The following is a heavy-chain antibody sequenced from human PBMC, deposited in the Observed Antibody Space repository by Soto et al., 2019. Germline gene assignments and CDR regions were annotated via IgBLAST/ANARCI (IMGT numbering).Heavy chain of an antibody. Sequence: ASVKVSCKASGYTFTGYYMHWVRQATGQGLEWMGRINPNSGNTGYAQKFQDRVTMTRNTSISTAYMELSSLRSEDTAVYYCARGVVGNYWGQGTLVTVSS. CDR1: GYTFTGYY. D-gene: IGHD2-15*01. CDR3: ARGVVGNY. V-gene: IGHV1-8*02. J-gene: IGHJ4*02. CDR2: INPNSGNT.